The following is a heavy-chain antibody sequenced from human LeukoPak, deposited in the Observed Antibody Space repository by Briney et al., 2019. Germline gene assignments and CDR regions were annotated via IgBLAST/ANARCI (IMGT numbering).Heavy chain of an antibody. CDR1: GFTFSTYT. CDR2: INHSGST. D-gene: IGHD3-3*01. V-gene: IGHV4-34*01. Sequence: PGGSLRLSCAASGFTFSTYTMNWVRQPPGKGLEWIGEINHSGSTNYNPSLKSRVTISVDTSKNQFSLKLRFVAAADTAVYYCARRFWSGYYVFDIWGQGTMVTVSS. J-gene: IGHJ3*02. CDR3: ARRFWSGYYVFDI.